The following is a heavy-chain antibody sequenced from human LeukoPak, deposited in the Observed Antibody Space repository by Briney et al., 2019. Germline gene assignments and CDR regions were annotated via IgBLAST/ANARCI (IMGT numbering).Heavy chain of an antibody. Sequence: GGSLRLSCAASEFSVGSNYMTWVRQAPGKGLEWVSLIYSGGSTYYADSVKGRFTISRDNSKNTLYLQMNSLRAEDTAIYYCTKDGRAKIVVVVAAKGRPYYFDYWGQGALVTVSS. CDR3: TKDGRAKIVVVVAAKGRPYYFDY. J-gene: IGHJ4*02. CDR2: IYSGGST. V-gene: IGHV3-66*01. CDR1: EFSVGSNY. D-gene: IGHD2-15*01.